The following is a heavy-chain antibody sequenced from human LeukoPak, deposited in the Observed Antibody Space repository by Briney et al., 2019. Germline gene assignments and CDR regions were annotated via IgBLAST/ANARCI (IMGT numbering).Heavy chain of an antibody. Sequence: SQTLSLTCAVSGGSISSGGYSWSWIRQPPGKGLEWIGYIYHSGGTYYNPSLKSRVTISVDRSKNQFSLKLSSVTAADTAVYYCAREYGDYVFFDYWGQGTLVTVSS. CDR2: IYHSGGT. J-gene: IGHJ4*02. D-gene: IGHD4-17*01. CDR3: AREYGDYVFFDY. V-gene: IGHV4-30-2*01. CDR1: GGSISSGGYS.